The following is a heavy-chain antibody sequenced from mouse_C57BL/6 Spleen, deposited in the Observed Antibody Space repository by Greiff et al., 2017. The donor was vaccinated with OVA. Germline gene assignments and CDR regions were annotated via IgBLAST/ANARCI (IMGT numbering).Heavy chain of an antibody. CDR2: IDPETGGT. D-gene: IGHD2-2*01. CDR1: GYTFTDYE. CDR3: TRSDGYDGAWFAY. Sequence: VQLQQSGAELVRPGASVTLSCKASGYTFTDYEMHWVKQTPVHGLEWIGAIDPETGGTAYNQKFKGKAILTADKSSSTAYMELRSLTSEDSAVYYRTRSDGYDGAWFAYWGQGTLVTVSA. J-gene: IGHJ3*01. V-gene: IGHV1-15*01.